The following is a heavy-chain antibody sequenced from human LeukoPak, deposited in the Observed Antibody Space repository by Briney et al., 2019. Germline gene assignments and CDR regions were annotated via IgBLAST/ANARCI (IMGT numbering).Heavy chain of an antibody. CDR2: IYYSGST. V-gene: IGHV4-59*12. CDR3: ASIPYSSSWYYYYYGMDV. D-gene: IGHD6-13*01. J-gene: IGHJ6*02. Sequence: KPSETLSLTCTVSGGSISSYYWSWIRQPPGKGLEWIGYIYYSGSTNYNPSLKSRVTISVDTSKNQFSLKLSSVTAADTAVYYCASIPYSSSWYYYYYGMDVWGQGTTVTVSS. CDR1: GGSISSYY.